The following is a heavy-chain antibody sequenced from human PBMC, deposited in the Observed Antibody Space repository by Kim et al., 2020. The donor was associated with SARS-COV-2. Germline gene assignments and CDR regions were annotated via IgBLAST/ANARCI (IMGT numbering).Heavy chain of an antibody. J-gene: IGHJ4*02. V-gene: IGHV3-48*02. CDR2: ISSSSSTI. CDR1: GFTFSSYS. CDR3: ARDSYCSSTSCYNKRAFDY. Sequence: GGSLRLSCAASGFTFSSYSMNWVRQAPGKGLEWVSYISSSSSTIYYADSVKGRFTISRDNAKNSLYLQMNSLRDEDTAVYYCARDSYCSSTSCYNKRAFDYWGQGTLVTVSS. D-gene: IGHD2-2*01.